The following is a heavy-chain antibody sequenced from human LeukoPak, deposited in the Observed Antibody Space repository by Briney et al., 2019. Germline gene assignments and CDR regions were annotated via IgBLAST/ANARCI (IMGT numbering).Heavy chain of an antibody. D-gene: IGHD2/OR15-2a*01. CDR1: GDSVSSHIYY. J-gene: IGHJ5*02. V-gene: IGHV4-39*02. CDR2: LHYPGTT. Sequence: SETLSLTCTVSGDSVSSHIYYWGWIRQPPGKGLEWIGSLHYPGTTYYNPSLKSRVTISADTSKNHFSLRLTSVNVADTATYYCAAHGGAAENCFDPWGQGPLVTVSS. CDR3: AAHGGAAENCFDP.